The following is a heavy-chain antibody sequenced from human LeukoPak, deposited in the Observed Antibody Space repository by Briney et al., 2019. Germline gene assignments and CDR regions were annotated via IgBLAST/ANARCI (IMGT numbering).Heavy chain of an antibody. CDR3: AKGLYCTNGVCYTIGGYFDY. D-gene: IGHD2-8*01. CDR1: GFTFSSYA. CDR2: ILYDGSNK. V-gene: IGHV3-30*04. Sequence: GGSLRLSCAASGFTFSSYAMHWVRQAPGKGLEWVAVILYDGSNKYYADSVKGRLPISRDNSKNTLYLQMNSLRAEDTAVYYCAKGLYCTNGVCYTIGGYFDYWGQGTLVTVSS. J-gene: IGHJ4*02.